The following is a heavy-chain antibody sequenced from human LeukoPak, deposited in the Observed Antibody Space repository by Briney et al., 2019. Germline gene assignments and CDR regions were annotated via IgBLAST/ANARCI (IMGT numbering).Heavy chain of an antibody. D-gene: IGHD3-22*01. CDR2: IYYSGST. V-gene: IGHV4-59*12. Sequence: SETLSLTCTVSGGSISSYYWSWIRQPPGKGLEWIGYIYYSGSTNYNPSLKSRVTISVDTSKNQFSLKLSSVTAADTAVYYCASLYDSSGYGDAFDIWGQGTMVTVSS. CDR3: ASLYDSSGYGDAFDI. J-gene: IGHJ3*02. CDR1: GGSISSYY.